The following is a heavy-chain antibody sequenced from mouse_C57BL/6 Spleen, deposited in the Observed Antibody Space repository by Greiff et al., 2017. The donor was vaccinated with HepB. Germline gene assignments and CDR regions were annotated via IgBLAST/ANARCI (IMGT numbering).Heavy chain of an antibody. CDR2: INPNNGGT. Sequence: EVQLQQSGPELVKPGASVKISCKASGYTFTDYYMNWVKQSHGKSLEWIGDINPNNGGTSYNQKFKGKATLTVDKSSSTAYMELRSLTSEDSAVYYCARERFGYDYEEGPWFAYWGQGTLVTVSA. D-gene: IGHD2-4*01. J-gene: IGHJ3*01. CDR3: ARERFGYDYEEGPWFAY. CDR1: GYTFTDYY. V-gene: IGHV1-26*01.